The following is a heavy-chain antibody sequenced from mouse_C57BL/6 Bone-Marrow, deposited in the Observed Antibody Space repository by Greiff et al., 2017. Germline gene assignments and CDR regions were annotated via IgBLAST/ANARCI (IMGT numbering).Heavy chain of an antibody. V-gene: IGHV2-2*01. J-gene: IGHJ4*01. CDR1: GFSLTSYG. D-gene: IGHD1-1*01. CDR2: IWSGGST. CDR3: ARNFLYYYGRSYYAMDY. Sequence: QVQLQQSGPGLVQPSQSLSITCTVSGFSLTSYGVHWVRQSPGKGLEWLGVIWSGGSTDYNAAFISRLSISKDNSKSQVFFKMNSLQADDTAIYYCARNFLYYYGRSYYAMDYWGQGTSVTVSS.